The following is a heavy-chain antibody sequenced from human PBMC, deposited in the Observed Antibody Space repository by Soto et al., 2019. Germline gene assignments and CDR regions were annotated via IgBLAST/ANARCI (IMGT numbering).Heavy chain of an antibody. CDR3: ARLGGYCSSTSCYGYYGMDV. CDR2: FYYSEST. V-gene: IGHV4-39*01. D-gene: IGHD2-2*01. J-gene: IGHJ6*02. Sequence: KPPGEGLEWIGTFYYSESTYYNPSLESRVTISVDTSKNQFSLKVSSVTVADTAVYYCARLGGYCSSTSCYGYYGMDVWGQGTTVTAP.